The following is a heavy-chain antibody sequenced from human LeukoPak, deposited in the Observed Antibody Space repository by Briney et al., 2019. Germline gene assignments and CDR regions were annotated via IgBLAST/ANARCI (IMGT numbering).Heavy chain of an antibody. J-gene: IGHJ3*02. CDR3: AKDRYYYDSSGYWRDAFDI. CDR1: GFAFSSYA. Sequence: GGSLRLSCAASGFAFSSYAMSWVRQAPGKGLEWVSAISGSGGGTVYADSVKGRLTISRDNSKNTLYLQMNSLRAEDMAIYYCAKDRYYYDSSGYWRDAFDIWGQGTMVTVSS. CDR2: ISGSGGGT. D-gene: IGHD3-22*01. V-gene: IGHV3-23*01.